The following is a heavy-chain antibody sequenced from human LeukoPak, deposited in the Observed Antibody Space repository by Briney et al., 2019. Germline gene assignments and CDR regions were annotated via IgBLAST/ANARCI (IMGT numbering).Heavy chain of an antibody. J-gene: IGHJ6*03. Sequence: GGSLRLSCAASGFTFSNKYMSWVRQAPGKGLEWISVIYGGGSTSYADSVTGRFTISRDNSKNTLYLQMNSLRADDTAVYYCARDRSDGNYYMVVWGKGTTVTVSS. CDR2: IYGGGST. CDR3: ARDRSDGNYYMVV. CDR1: GFTFSNKY. D-gene: IGHD5-24*01. V-gene: IGHV3-53*01.